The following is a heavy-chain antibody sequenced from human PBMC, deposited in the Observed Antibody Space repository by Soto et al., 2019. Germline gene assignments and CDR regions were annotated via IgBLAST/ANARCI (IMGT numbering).Heavy chain of an antibody. CDR3: ARGQAGLGY. CDR1: GGSISSYY. Sequence: SETLSLTCTVSGGSISSYYWSWIRQPPGKGLEWIGYIYYSGSTNYNPSLKSRVTISVDRSKNQFSLKLSSVTAADTAVYYCARGQAGLGYWGQGTLVTVSS. V-gene: IGHV4-59*01. J-gene: IGHJ4*02. CDR2: IYYSGST. D-gene: IGHD2-21*01.